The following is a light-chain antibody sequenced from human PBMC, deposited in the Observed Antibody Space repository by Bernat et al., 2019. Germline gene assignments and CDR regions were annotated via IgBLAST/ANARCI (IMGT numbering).Light chain of an antibody. CDR1: QSISSW. CDR3: QQYNSYPWT. CDR2: KAS. V-gene: IGKV1-5*03. Sequence: DIQLTQSPPFLSASVGDRVTITCRASQSISSWLAWYQQKPGKAPKLLIYKASSLESGVPSRFSGSGSGTEFTLTISSLQPDDFATYYCQQYNSYPWTFGQGTKVEIK. J-gene: IGKJ1*01.